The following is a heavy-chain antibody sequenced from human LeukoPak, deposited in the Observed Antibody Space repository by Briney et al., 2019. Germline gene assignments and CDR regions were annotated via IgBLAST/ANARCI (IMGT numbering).Heavy chain of an antibody. D-gene: IGHD2-15*01. CDR1: GGSISSYY. J-gene: IGHJ4*02. Sequence: PSETLSLTCTVPGGSISSYYWSWIRQPPGKGLEWIGYIYYSGSTNYNPSLKSRVTISVDTSKNQFSLKLSSVTAADTAVYYCATQAEGGYFDYWGQGTLVTVSS. CDR3: ATQAEGGYFDY. CDR2: IYYSGST. V-gene: IGHV4-59*08.